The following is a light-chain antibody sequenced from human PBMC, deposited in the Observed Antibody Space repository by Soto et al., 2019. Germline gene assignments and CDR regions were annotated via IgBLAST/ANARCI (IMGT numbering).Light chain of an antibody. CDR3: QQYYSYPRT. V-gene: IGKV1-8*01. CDR2: AAS. Sequence: AIRITQSPSSLSASTGDRVTITCRASQGISSYLAWYQQKPGKAPKLLIYAASTLQSGVPSRFSGSGSGTDLTITISCLQSEDFETYDGQQYYSYPRTFGQGTKVDIK. CDR1: QGISSY. J-gene: IGKJ1*01.